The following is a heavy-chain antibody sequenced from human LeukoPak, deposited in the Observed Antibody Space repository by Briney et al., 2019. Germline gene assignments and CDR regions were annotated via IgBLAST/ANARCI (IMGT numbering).Heavy chain of an antibody. J-gene: IGHJ4*02. D-gene: IGHD6-25*01. Sequence: GGSLRLSCAASGFTFSSYGMHWVRQAPGKGLEWVAFIQYDGSNKYYADSVKGRFTISRDNSKNTLYLQMNSLRAEDTAVYYCAKDMAATLDYWGQGTLVTVSS. CDR3: AKDMAATLDY. CDR2: IQYDGSNK. CDR1: GFTFSSYG. V-gene: IGHV3-30*02.